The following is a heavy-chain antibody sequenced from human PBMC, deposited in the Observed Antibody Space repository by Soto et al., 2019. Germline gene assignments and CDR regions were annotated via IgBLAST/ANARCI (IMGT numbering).Heavy chain of an antibody. CDR2: IWYDGSNK. CDR3: ARVPGGGGYYYFDY. Sequence: GGSLRLSCAASGFTFSSYGMHWVRQAPGKGLEWVAVIWYDGSNKYYADSVKGRFTISRDNSKNTLYLQMNSLRAEETAVYYCARVPGGGGYYYFDYWGQGTLVTVSS. J-gene: IGHJ4*02. CDR1: GFTFSSYG. D-gene: IGHD3-16*01. V-gene: IGHV3-33*01.